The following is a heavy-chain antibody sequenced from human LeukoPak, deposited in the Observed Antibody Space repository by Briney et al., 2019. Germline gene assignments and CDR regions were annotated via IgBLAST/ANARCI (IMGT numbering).Heavy chain of an antibody. CDR2: ISGAGGSS. CDR3: TKDDSSSWYDYFFDY. V-gene: IGHV3-23*01. Sequence: GGSPRLSCATSGFAFSSSSMSWVRQAPGKGLEWVSTISGAGGSSWYAESVKGRFTISRDNSMNSVPLQMSSLRVEDTAIYYCTKDDSSSWYDYFFDYWGQGTLVTVSS. CDR1: GFAFSSSS. D-gene: IGHD3-22*01. J-gene: IGHJ4*02.